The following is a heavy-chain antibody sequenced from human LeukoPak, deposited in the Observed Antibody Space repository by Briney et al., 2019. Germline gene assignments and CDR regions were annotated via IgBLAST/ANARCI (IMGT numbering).Heavy chain of an antibody. V-gene: IGHV3-23*01. D-gene: IGHD6-19*01. CDR1: GFTFNNYA. Sequence: RGSLRLSCAASGFTFNNYAMSWVRQAPGKGLEWVAVILTSGGRTYYADSVKGRFTISRDNSKNTMYVQMNSLRAEDTAVYYCAREAFYSSGWFSLFGFWGQGTLVTVSS. J-gene: IGHJ4*02. CDR3: AREAFYSSGWFSLFGF. CDR2: ILTSGGRT.